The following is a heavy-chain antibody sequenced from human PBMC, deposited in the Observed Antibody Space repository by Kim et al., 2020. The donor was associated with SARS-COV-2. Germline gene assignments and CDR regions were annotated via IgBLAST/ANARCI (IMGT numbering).Heavy chain of an antibody. CDR2: IKQDGSEK. J-gene: IGHJ6*02. V-gene: IGHV3-7*03. D-gene: IGHD3-9*01. CDR1: GFTFSSYW. CDR3: ARGGGLRYFDWSRIDYYYSGMDV. Sequence: GGSLRLSCAASGFTFSSYWMSWVRQAPGKGLEWVANIKQDGSEKYYVDSVKGRFTISRDNAKNSLYLQMNSLRAEDTAVYYCARGGGLRYFDWSRIDYYYSGMDVWGQGTTVTVSS.